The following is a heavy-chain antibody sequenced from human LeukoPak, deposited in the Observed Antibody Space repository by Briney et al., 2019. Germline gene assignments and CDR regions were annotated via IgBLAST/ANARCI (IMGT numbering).Heavy chain of an antibody. V-gene: IGHV4-34*01. D-gene: IGHD2-15*01. J-gene: IGHJ5*02. CDR2: INHSGST. CDR3: ACVTVSTGYCSGGSCFLDSNWFDP. Sequence: SETLSLTCAVYGGSFSGYYWSWIRQPPGKGLEWIGEINHSGSTNYNPSLKSRVTISVDTSKNQFSLKLSSVTAADTAVYYCACVTVSTGYCSGGSCFLDSNWFDPWGQGILVTVSS. CDR1: GGSFSGYY.